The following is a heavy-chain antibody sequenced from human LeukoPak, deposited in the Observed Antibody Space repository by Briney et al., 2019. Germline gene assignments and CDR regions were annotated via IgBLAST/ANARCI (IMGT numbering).Heavy chain of an antibody. CDR3: ARVTYYYGSGSYSQSNWLDP. D-gene: IGHD3-10*01. J-gene: IGHJ5*02. V-gene: IGHV1-24*01. CDR2: FDPEDGET. Sequence: GASVKVSCKVSGYTLTELSMHWVRQAPGKGLEWMGGFDPEDGETIYAQKFQGRVTITRDTSATTAYMELSSLRSEDTAVYYCARVTYYYGSGSYSQSNWLDPWGQGTLVTVSS. CDR1: GYTLTELS.